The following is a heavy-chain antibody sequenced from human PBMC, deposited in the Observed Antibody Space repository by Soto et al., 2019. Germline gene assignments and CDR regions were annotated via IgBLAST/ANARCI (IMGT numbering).Heavy chain of an antibody. CDR1: GFTFSDYY. CDR3: ARGGGYDFWSGFELRYYYYGMDV. V-gene: IGHV3-11*06. CDR2: ISSSSSYT. Sequence: GGSLRLSCAASGFTFSDYYMSWIRQAPGKGLEWVSYISSSSSYTNYADSVKGRFTISRDNAKNSLYLQINSLRAEDTAVYYCARGGGYDFWSGFELRYYYYGMDVWGQGTTVTVSS. D-gene: IGHD3-3*01. J-gene: IGHJ6*02.